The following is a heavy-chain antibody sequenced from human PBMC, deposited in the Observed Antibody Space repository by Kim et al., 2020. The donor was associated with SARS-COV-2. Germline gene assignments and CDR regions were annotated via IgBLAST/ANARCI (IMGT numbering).Heavy chain of an antibody. V-gene: IGHV4-31*03. CDR1: GGSISSGGYY. J-gene: IGHJ6*01. CDR3: ARGTYYYGSGSYYNPSGYYYYGMDI. D-gene: IGHD3-10*01. CDR2: IYYSGST. Sequence: SETLSLTCTVSGGSISSGGYYWSWIRQHPGKGLEWIGYIYYSGSTYYNPSLKSRVTISVDTSKNQFSLKLSSVTAADTAVYYCARGTYYYGSGSYYNPSGYYYYGMDIWGQETTVTVSS.